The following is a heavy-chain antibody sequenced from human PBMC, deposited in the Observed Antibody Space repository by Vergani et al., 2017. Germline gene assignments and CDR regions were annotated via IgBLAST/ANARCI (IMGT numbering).Heavy chain of an antibody. CDR1: GGSISSGDYY. CDR2: IDYSGST. V-gene: IGHV4-30-4*01. D-gene: IGHD3-22*01. Sequence: QVQLQESGPGLVKPSQTLSLTCTVSGGSISSGDYYWSWIRQPPGKGLEWIGYIDYSGSTYYNPSLKSRVTISVDTSKNQFSLKLSSVTAADTAVYYCASVRRDDSSGYYYYYGMDVWGQGTTVTVSS. J-gene: IGHJ6*02. CDR3: ASVRRDDSSGYYYYYGMDV.